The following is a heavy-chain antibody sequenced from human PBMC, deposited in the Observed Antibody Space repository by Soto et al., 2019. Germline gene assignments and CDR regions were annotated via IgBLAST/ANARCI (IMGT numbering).Heavy chain of an antibody. D-gene: IGHD4-17*01. CDR1: GLTLSNVW. CDR3: SYGANQDFDY. V-gene: IGHV3-15*07. Sequence: PGGSLRLSFVVSGLTLSNVWMNWVRQAPGKGLECVGRIKSKTACXXXXXXTPXXXXXXISXXYSXXXLXLXXXSLKTEDTAVYYCSYGANQDFDYWGQG. J-gene: IGHJ4*02. CDR2: IKSKTACXXX.